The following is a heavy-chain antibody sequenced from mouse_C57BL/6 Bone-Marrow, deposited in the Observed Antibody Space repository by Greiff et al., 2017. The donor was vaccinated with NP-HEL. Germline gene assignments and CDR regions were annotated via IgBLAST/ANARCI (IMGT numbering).Heavy chain of an antibody. J-gene: IGHJ2*01. CDR3: ARDDLYYYGSSYGY. V-gene: IGHV1-81*01. CDR1: GYTFTSYG. CDR2: IYPRSGNT. Sequence: VQGVESGAELARPGASVKLSCKASGYTFTSYGISWVKQRTGQGLEWIGEIYPRSGNTYYNEKFKGKATLTADKSSSTAYMELRSLTSEDSAVYFCARDDLYYYGSSYGYWGQGTTLTVSS. D-gene: IGHD1-1*01.